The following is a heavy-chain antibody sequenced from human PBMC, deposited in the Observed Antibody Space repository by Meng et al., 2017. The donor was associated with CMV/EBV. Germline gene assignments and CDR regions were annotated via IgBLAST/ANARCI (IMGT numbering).Heavy chain of an antibody. CDR3: ARAGQEYSSSWYGFDY. J-gene: IGHJ4*02. CDR1: GYTFTSYY. V-gene: IGHV1-46*01. D-gene: IGHD6-13*01. Sequence: GYTFTSYYMHWVRPAPGQGLEWMGIINPSGGSTSYAQKFQGRVTMTRDTSTSTVYMELSSLRSEDTAVYYCARAGQEYSSSWYGFDYWGQGTLVTVSS. CDR2: INPSGGST.